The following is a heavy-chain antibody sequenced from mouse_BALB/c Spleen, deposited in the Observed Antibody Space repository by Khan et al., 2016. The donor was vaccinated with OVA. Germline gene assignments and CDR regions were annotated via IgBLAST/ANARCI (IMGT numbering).Heavy chain of an antibody. Sequence: QVQLQQSGPELVRPGASVKMSCKASGYTFTDYIIHWVKQTTGQGLEWIGDISPGSGSTYYNEKFKGKATLTADKSSNTAYMQLSSLTSEDSAVYCCAREGYAVFAYWGQGTLVTVSA. CDR2: ISPGSGST. CDR1: GYTFTDYI. V-gene: IGHV1-77*01. CDR3: AREGYAVFAY. D-gene: IGHD2-14*01. J-gene: IGHJ3*01.